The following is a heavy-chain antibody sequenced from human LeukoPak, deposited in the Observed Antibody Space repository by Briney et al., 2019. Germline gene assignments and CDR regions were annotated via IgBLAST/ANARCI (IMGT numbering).Heavy chain of an antibody. J-gene: IGHJ4*02. D-gene: IGHD3-22*01. Sequence: ASVKVSCKASGYTFTAYYIHWVRQAPGQGLEWMGLINPNTGVTKFAQKFQGRLTMTRDTSISTAYMELSRLRSDDTAIYYCARDGYYYDSSGYNYGLDYWGQGTLVTVSS. CDR1: GYTFTAYY. CDR3: ARDGYYYDSSGYNYGLDY. CDR2: INPNTGVT. V-gene: IGHV1-2*02.